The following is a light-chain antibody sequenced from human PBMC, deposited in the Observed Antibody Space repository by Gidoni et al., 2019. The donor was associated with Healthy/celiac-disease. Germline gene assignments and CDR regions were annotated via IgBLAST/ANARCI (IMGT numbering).Light chain of an antibody. J-gene: IGKJ3*01. V-gene: IGKV3-11*01. Sequence: EIVLTQSPATLSLSPGERATLSCRASQSVGSYLAWYQQKPGQPPRLLIYDASNRATGIPARFSGSGSGTDFTLTISSLEPEDFAVYYCQHRSNWPPFTFGPGTKVDIK. CDR2: DAS. CDR1: QSVGSY. CDR3: QHRSNWPPFT.